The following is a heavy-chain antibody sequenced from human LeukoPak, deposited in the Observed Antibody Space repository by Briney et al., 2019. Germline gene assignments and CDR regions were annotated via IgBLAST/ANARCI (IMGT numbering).Heavy chain of an antibody. Sequence: ASVKVSCKASGGTFSSYAISWVRQAPGQGLEWMGGIILIFGTANYAQKFQGRVTITADKSTSTAYMELSSLRSEDTAVYYCARAQLARCGGDCYNQFDPWGQGTLVTVSS. CDR1: GGTFSSYA. V-gene: IGHV1-69*06. J-gene: IGHJ5*02. D-gene: IGHD2-21*02. CDR3: ARAQLARCGGDCYNQFDP. CDR2: IILIFGTA.